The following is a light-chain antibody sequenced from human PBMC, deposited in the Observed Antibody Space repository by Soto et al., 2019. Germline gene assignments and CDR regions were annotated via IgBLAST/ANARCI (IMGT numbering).Light chain of an antibody. CDR3: QQYINWPPLT. J-gene: IGKJ4*01. V-gene: IGKV3-15*01. CDR2: RAS. CDR1: QSVSSN. Sequence: EIVMTQSPATLSVSPGERATLSCRASQSVSSNLAWSQQKPGQAPRLLSYRASTKATGIPARFSGSGSGTEYTLTISSLQSEEFAVYYCQQYINWPPLTFGGGTKVEIK.